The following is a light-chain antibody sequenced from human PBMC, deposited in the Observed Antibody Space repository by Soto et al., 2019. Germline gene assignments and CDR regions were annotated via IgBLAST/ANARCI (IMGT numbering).Light chain of an antibody. CDR1: QSLVHSDGNTY. CDR2: KVS. CDR3: MQGTQWPPYT. J-gene: IGKJ5*01. Sequence: DVVMTQSPLSLPVTLGQPASISCRSSQSLVHSDGNTYLNWFHQRPGQSPRRLIYKVSNRDSGVPDRFSGSGSENDFTLKISGVEAEDVGVYYCMQGTQWPPYTFGQGTRLEI. V-gene: IGKV2-30*02.